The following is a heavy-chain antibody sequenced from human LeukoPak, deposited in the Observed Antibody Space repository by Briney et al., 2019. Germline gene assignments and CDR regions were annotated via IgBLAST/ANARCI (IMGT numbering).Heavy chain of an antibody. Sequence: ASVKVSRTASGYTFTSYDINWVRQATGQGLEWMGWMNPNSGNTGYAQKFQGRVTMTRNTSISTAYMELSSLRSEDTAVYYCAGLLDFWSGYYITPWGQGTLVTVSS. J-gene: IGHJ5*02. CDR1: GYTFTSYD. CDR3: AGLLDFWSGYYITP. CDR2: MNPNSGNT. D-gene: IGHD3-3*01. V-gene: IGHV1-8*01.